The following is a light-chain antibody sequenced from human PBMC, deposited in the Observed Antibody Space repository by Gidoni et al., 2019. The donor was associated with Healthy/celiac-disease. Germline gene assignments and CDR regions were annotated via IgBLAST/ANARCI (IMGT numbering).Light chain of an antibody. Sequence: EIVLTQSPATLSLSPGERATLSCRASQSVSSYLAWYQQTPGQAPMLLIYDASNRATGIPARFSGSGSGTDFTLTISSLEPEDFAVYYCQQRSNWPRTFGQGTKLEIK. CDR2: DAS. J-gene: IGKJ2*01. CDR1: QSVSSY. CDR3: QQRSNWPRT. V-gene: IGKV3-11*01.